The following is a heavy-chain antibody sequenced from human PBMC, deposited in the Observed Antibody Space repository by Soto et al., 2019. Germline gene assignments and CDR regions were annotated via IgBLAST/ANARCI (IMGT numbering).Heavy chain of an antibody. CDR1: GYTFTGYY. CDR3: ARDLRDIVLMVYAPAFVDY. D-gene: IGHD2-8*01. J-gene: IGHJ4*02. CDR2: INPNSGGT. V-gene: IGHV1-2*02. Sequence: ASVKVSCKASGYTFTGYYMHWVRQAPGQGLEWMGWINPNSGGTNYAQKFQGRVTMTRDTSISTAYMELSRLRSDDTAVYYCARDLRDIVLMVYAPAFVDYWRQGSLVTVSS.